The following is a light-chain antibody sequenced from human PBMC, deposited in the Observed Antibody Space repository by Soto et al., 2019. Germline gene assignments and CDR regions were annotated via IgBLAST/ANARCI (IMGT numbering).Light chain of an antibody. Sequence: QSVLPQPPSVSGAPGQRVTISCTGSSSNIGAGYDVHWYQQLPGTVPKLLIYGNSNRPSGVPDRFSGSKSGTSASLAITGLQAEDEADYYCQSYDSSLSGSVFGGGTKLTVL. CDR3: QSYDSSLSGSV. CDR2: GNS. V-gene: IGLV1-40*01. CDR1: SSNIGAGYD. J-gene: IGLJ3*02.